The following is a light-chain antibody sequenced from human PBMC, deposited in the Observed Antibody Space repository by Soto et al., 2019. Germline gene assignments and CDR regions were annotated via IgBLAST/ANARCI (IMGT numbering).Light chain of an antibody. CDR3: QQYDNLPYT. Sequence: DIQMTQSPSSLSASVGDRVTITCQASQNIRKYLNWYQHKLGKAPKLLISDASNLETGVPSRFSGGGSGTDFTLTISSLQPEDIATYYCQQYDNLPYTFGQGTRLDLK. V-gene: IGKV1-33*01. CDR1: QNIRKY. J-gene: IGKJ2*01. CDR2: DAS.